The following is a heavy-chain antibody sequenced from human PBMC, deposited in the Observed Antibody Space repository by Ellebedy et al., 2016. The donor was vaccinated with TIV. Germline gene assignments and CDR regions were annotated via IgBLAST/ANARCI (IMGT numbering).Heavy chain of an antibody. CDR1: GYTFTGYY. D-gene: IGHD3-3*01. CDR3: ARSGLGFLEWLLSDDAFDI. Sequence: ASVKVSCXASGYTFTGYYMHWVRQAPGQGLEWMGWINPNSGGTNYAQKFQGRVTMTRDTSISTAYMELSRLRSDDTAVYYCARSGLGFLEWLLSDDAFDIWGQGTMVTVSS. CDR2: INPNSGGT. J-gene: IGHJ3*02. V-gene: IGHV1-2*02.